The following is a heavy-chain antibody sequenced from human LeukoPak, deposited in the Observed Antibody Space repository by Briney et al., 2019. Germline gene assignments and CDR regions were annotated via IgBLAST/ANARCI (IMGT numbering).Heavy chain of an antibody. V-gene: IGHV4-39*07. CDR1: GDSISNYY. D-gene: IGHD3-10*01. J-gene: IGHJ4*02. Sequence: SETLSLTCTVSGDSISNYYWGWIRQPPGKGLEWIGSIYYSGSTYYNPSLKSRVTISVDTSKNQFSLKLSSVTAADTAVYYCAAGLWFGELPHDYWGQGTLVTVSS. CDR2: IYYSGST. CDR3: AAGLWFGELPHDY.